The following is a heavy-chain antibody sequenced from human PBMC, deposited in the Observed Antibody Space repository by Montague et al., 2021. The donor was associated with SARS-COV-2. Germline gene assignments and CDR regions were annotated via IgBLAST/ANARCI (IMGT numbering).Heavy chain of an antibody. CDR3: ARNIGWYSHDR. CDR2: INYIRDT. Sequence: SETLSLTCSVSGGSINNYQWNWIRQSPGKGPEWIGYINYIRDTNYNPSLRGRVTMSVDRSTNQFSLRLNSVTAADSAVYYCARNIGWYSHDRWGQGTLVTVSS. J-gene: IGHJ5*02. D-gene: IGHD6-19*01. CDR1: GGSINNYQ. V-gene: IGHV4-59*01.